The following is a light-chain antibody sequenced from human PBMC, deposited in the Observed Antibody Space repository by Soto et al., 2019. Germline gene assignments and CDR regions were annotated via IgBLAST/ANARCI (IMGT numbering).Light chain of an antibody. CDR3: QQRSNWIS. V-gene: IGKV3-11*01. CDR1: QSVSSY. Sequence: EIVLTQSPATLALSPGERDTLSCRASQSVSSYLAWYQQKPGQAPRLLIYDASNRATGIPARFSGSGSGTDFTHTISSLEPEDFEVYYCQQRSNWISFGQGTRREIK. J-gene: IGKJ5*01. CDR2: DAS.